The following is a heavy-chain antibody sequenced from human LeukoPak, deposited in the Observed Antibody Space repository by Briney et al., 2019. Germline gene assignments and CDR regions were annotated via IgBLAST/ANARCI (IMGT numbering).Heavy chain of an antibody. D-gene: IGHD3-10*01. Sequence: GASVKVSCKTSGYTFTTYGISWVRQAPGQGLEWMGWSSPNNGNRNYAQKFQGRVTMTTDTSTATAYMELRSLRSDDTALYYCAKQELLWFGPIDYWGQGNLVTVSS. V-gene: IGHV1-18*01. CDR2: SSPNNGNR. CDR1: GYTFTTYG. J-gene: IGHJ4*02. CDR3: AKQELLWFGPIDY.